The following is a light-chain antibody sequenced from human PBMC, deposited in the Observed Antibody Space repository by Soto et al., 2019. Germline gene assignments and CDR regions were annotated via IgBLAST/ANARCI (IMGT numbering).Light chain of an antibody. CDR1: SSDVGSYNL. CDR2: EGS. CDR3: SSYAGSQTWV. V-gene: IGLV2-23*01. J-gene: IGLJ3*02. Sequence: QSALTQPASVSGSPGQSITISCTGTSSDVGSYNLVSWYQQHPGKAPKLIIYEGSKRPSGVSYRFSGSKSGNTASLTISGLQAEDEAIYYCSSYAGSQTWVFGGGTKVTVL.